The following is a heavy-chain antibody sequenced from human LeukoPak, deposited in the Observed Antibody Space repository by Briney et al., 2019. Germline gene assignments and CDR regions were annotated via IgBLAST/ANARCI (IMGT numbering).Heavy chain of an antibody. CDR2: IKQDGSEK. V-gene: IGHV3-7*01. J-gene: IGHJ4*02. Sequence: AGGSLRLSCAASGFTFTNYWMTWVRQAPGKGLEWVANIKQDGSEKHYVDSVKGRFTISRDNAKNSLYLQMNSLRDEDTAVYYCTTSYSSSWYASGTGYWGQGTLVTVSS. CDR3: TTSYSSSWYASGTGY. CDR1: GFTFTNYW. D-gene: IGHD6-13*01.